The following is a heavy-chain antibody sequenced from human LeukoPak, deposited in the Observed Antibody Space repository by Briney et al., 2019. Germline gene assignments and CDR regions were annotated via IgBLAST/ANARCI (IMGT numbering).Heavy chain of an antibody. CDR1: GFTFSSYG. V-gene: IGHV3-33*01. Sequence: PGGSLRLSCAASGFTFSSYGMHWVRQAPGKGLEWVAVIWYDGSNKYYADSVKGRFTISRDSSKNTLYLQMNSLSAEDAAVYYCARGAAPRTYYYGSGSYPPFDYWGQSTLLSLSS. D-gene: IGHD3-10*01. CDR2: IWYDGSNK. J-gene: IGHJ4*02. CDR3: ARGAAPRTYYYGSGSYPPFDY.